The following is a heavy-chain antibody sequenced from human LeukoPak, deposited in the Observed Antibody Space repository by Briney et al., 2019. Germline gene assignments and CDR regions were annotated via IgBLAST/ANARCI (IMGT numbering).Heavy chain of an antibody. D-gene: IGHD2-2*01. CDR1: GFTFSSYA. V-gene: IGHV3-23*01. Sequence: GGSLRLSCAAYGFTFSSYAMSWAPQAPGKGLQGVSGISGSGGSTYYADSVKGRFTISRDNSKNTLYLQMNSLRAEDTAVYYCAKDVLRYCSSTSCSIPDYWGQGTLVTVSS. CDR2: ISGSGGST. J-gene: IGHJ4*02. CDR3: AKDVLRYCSSTSCSIPDY.